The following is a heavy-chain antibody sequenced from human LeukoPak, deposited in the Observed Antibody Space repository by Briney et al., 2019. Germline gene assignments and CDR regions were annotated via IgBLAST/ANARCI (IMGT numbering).Heavy chain of an antibody. CDR3: ARDGELWTFDY. CDR2: ISYDGSNK. V-gene: IGHV3-30-3*01. J-gene: IGHJ4*02. D-gene: IGHD3-16*01. CDR1: GFTFSSYT. Sequence: GGSLRLSYAASGFTFSSYTMHWVRQAPGKGLEWVAIISYDGSNKYYADSVKGRFTISRDNSKNTLYLQNSLRAEDTAVYYCARDGELWTFDYWGQGTLVTVSS.